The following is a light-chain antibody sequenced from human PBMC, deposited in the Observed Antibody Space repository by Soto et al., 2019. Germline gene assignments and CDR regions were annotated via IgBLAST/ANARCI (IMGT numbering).Light chain of an antibody. J-gene: IGKJ1*01. V-gene: IGKV1-39*01. CDR1: QSISSY. CDR2: AAS. Sequence: DIQMTQSPSSLSASVGDRVTITCRASQSISSYLNWYQQKPGKAPKLLIYAASSLQSGVPSRFSSSGSETEFTLTISSLQPEDFATYYCQQSYSTPWTFGQGTKVEIK. CDR3: QQSYSTPWT.